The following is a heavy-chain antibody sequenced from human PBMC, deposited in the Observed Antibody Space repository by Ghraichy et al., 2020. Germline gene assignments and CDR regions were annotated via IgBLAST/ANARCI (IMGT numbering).Heavy chain of an antibody. V-gene: IGHV4-31*03. CDR2: IYYSGST. Sequence: SETLSLTCTVSGGSISSGGYYWSWIRQHPGKGLEWIGYIYYSGSTYYNPSLKSRVTISVDTSKNQFSLKLSSVTAADTAVYYCARCPRRLGGYSRGGYYYYGMDVWGQGTTVTVSS. D-gene: IGHD3-22*01. CDR3: ARCPRRLGGYSRGGYYYYGMDV. J-gene: IGHJ6*02. CDR1: GGSISSGGYY.